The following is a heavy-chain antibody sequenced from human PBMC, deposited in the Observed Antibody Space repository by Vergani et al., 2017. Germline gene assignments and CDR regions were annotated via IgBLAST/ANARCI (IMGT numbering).Heavy chain of an antibody. J-gene: IGHJ3*02. V-gene: IGHV4-4*03. CDR1: GGSISDTHW. CDR3: ARVGLQLWRTFDI. D-gene: IGHD5-18*01. Sequence: QVQLQESGPGLVKPPGTLSLTCAVSGGSISDTHWWSWVRQSPGKGLEWIGEIYHSGSTNYNPSLQSRVTISVDKSKSQFSLRLTSVTAADTALYYCARVGLQLWRTFDIWGQGTMVTVSS. CDR2: IYHSGST.